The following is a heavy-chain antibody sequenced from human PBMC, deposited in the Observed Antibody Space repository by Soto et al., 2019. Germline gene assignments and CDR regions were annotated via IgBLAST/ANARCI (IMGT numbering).Heavy chain of an antibody. CDR3: ARLTPHQVIAARLEYFDY. D-gene: IGHD6-6*01. CDR1: GYSFTSYW. J-gene: IGHJ4*02. Sequence: GESLKISCQGSGYSFTSYWIGWVRQMPGKGLEWMGIIYPGDSDTRYSPSFQGQVTISADKSISTAYLQWSSLKASDTAMYYCARLTPHQVIAARLEYFDYWGQGTLVTVSS. V-gene: IGHV5-51*01. CDR2: IYPGDSDT.